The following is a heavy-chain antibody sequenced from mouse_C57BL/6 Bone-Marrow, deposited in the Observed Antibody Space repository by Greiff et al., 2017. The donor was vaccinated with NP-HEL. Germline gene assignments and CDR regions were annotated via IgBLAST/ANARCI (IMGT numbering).Heavy chain of an antibody. CDR1: GFTFSSYA. J-gene: IGHJ2*01. V-gene: IGHV5-4*01. CDR3: ARDGIYYDYDEGGFDY. CDR2: ISDGGSYT. Sequence: DVMLVESGGGLVKPGGSLKLSCAASGFTFSSYAMSWVRQTPEKRLEWVATISDGGSYTYYPDNVKGRFTISRDNAKNNLYLQMSHLKSEDTAMYYCARDGIYYDYDEGGFDYWGQGTTLTVSS. D-gene: IGHD2-4*01.